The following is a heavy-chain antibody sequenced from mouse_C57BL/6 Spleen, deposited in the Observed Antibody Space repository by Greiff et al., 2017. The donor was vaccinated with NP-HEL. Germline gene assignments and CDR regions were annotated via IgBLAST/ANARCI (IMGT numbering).Heavy chain of an antibody. V-gene: IGHV1-7*01. J-gene: IGHJ2*01. Sequence: VQLQQSGAELAKPGASVKLSCKASGYTFTSSWMPWVQPRPGQGLEWIGYINPSSGYTKYNQKFKDKATLTADKSSSTAYMQLSSLTYEDSAVYYCARRAEDYFDYWGQGTTLTVSS. CDR1: GYTFTSSW. CDR3: ARRAEDYFDY. D-gene: IGHD3-3*01. CDR2: INPSSGYT.